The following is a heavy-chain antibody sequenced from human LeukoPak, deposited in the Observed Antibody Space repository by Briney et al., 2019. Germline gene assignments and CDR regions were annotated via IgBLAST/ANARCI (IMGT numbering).Heavy chain of an antibody. J-gene: IGHJ4*02. V-gene: IGHV3-21*04. CDR2: ISSSSSYI. CDR3: AKGPPGFWSGYSLAWSD. CDR1: GFTFSSYS. D-gene: IGHD3-3*01. Sequence: KSGGSLRLSCAASGFTFSSYSMNWVRQAPGKGLEWVSSISSSSSYIYHADSVKGRFTISRDNAKNSLYLQMNSLRAEDTAVYYCAKGPPGFWSGYSLAWSDWGQGTLVTVSS.